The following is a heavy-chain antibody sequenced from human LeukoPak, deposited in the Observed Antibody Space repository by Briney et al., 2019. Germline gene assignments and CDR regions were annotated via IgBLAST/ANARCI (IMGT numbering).Heavy chain of an antibody. V-gene: IGHV3-33*01. D-gene: IGHD3-10*01. Sequence: GRSLRLSCAAAGFTFSSYCMHWVRQAPGQGLEWGAVIWYEGSNKNYADSVKGRFTISRDNSKNTLYLQMNSLRAEDTAVYYCARGQSRITGHWSSGSDGGDFDYWGQGTLVTVSS. CDR1: GFTFSSYC. CDR3: ARGQSRITGHWSSGSDGGDFDY. J-gene: IGHJ4*02. CDR2: IWYEGSNK.